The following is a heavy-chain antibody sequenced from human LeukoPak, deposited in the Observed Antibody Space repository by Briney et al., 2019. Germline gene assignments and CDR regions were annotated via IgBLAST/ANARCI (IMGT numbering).Heavy chain of an antibody. J-gene: IGHJ6*03. CDR3: ARNQYSSSAYYYYYYMDV. Sequence: SETLSLTCTVSGGSISSSSYYWGWIRQPPGKGLEWIGTIYYSGSTYYNPSLKSRVTISVDTSKNQFSLKLSSVTAADTAVYYCARNQYSSSAYYYYYYMDVWGKGTTVTVSS. D-gene: IGHD6-6*01. CDR2: IYYSGST. V-gene: IGHV4-39*01. CDR1: GGSISSSSYY.